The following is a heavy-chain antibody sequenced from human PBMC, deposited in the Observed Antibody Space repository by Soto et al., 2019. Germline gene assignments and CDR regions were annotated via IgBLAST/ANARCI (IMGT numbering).Heavy chain of an antibody. CDR2: INHSGST. D-gene: IGHD3-3*01. V-gene: IGHV4-34*01. J-gene: IGHJ6*02. CDR3: ARGRNYYDFWSGYYTRNYYYYGMDV. CDR1: GGSFSGYY. Sequence: QVQLQQWDAGLLKPSETLSLTCAVYGGSFSGYYWSWIRQPPGKGLEWIGEINHSGSTNYNPSLKSRVTISVDTSKNQFSLKLSSVTAADTAVYYCARGRNYYDFWSGYYTRNYYYYGMDVWGQGTTVTVSS.